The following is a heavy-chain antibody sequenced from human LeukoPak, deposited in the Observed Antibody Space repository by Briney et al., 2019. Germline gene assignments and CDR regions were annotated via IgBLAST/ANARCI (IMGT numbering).Heavy chain of an antibody. Sequence: PSETLSLTCTVSGGSVSSGSYYWSWIRQPPGKGLEWIGYIYYSGSTNYNPPLKSRVTISVDTSKNQFSLKLSSVTAADTAVYYCARGRSSGWSDYWGQGTLVTVSS. CDR2: IYYSGST. J-gene: IGHJ4*02. CDR1: GGSVSSGSYY. D-gene: IGHD6-19*01. V-gene: IGHV4-61*01. CDR3: ARGRSSGWSDY.